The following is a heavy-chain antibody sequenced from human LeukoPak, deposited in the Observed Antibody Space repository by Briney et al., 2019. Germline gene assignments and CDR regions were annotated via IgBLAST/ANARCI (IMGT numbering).Heavy chain of an antibody. CDR1: GFTLSSYA. CDR2: ISDTGNT. CDR3: AKAPVTTCRGAFCYPFDY. J-gene: IGHJ4*02. V-gene: IGHV3-23*01. D-gene: IGHD2-15*01. Sequence: PGGSLRLSCAPSGFTLSSYAMSWVRQAPGKGLERVSAISDTGNTYHADSVKGRFTISRDSPKNTLFLQMNRLRPEDAAVYYCAKAPVTTCRGAFCYPFDYWGLGTLVTVSS.